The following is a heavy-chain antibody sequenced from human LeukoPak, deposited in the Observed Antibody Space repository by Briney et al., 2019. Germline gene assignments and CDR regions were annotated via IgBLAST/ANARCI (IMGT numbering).Heavy chain of an antibody. J-gene: IGHJ4*02. CDR3: AKDSGGGWSTDY. D-gene: IGHD6-19*01. CDR1: GFTFSSYG. CDR2: ISYDGSNK. Sequence: QSGGSLRLSCAASGFTFSSYGMHWVRQAPGKGLEWVAVISYDGSNKYYADSVKGRFTISRDNSKNTLYLQMNSLRAEDTAVYYCAKDSGGGWSTDYWGQGTLVTVSS. V-gene: IGHV3-30*18.